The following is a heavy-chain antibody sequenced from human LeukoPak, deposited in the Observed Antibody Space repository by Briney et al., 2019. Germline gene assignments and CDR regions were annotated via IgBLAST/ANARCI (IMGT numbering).Heavy chain of an antibody. D-gene: IGHD6-6*01. CDR3: AREQGGVAARPEYYYYMDV. V-gene: IGHV1-69*13. CDR1: GGTFSSYA. J-gene: IGHJ6*03. Sequence: ASVKVSCKASGGTFSSYAISWARQAPGQGLEWMGGIIPIFGTANYTQKFQGRVTITADESTSTAYMELSSLRSEDTAVYYCAREQGGVAARPEYYYYMDVWGKGTTVTVSS. CDR2: IIPIFGTA.